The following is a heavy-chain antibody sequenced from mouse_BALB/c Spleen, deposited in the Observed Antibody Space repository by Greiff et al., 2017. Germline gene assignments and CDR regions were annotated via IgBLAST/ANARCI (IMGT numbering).Heavy chain of an antibody. V-gene: IGHV1-7*01. J-gene: IGHJ3*01. CDR2: INPSTGYT. Sequence: VQLQESGAELAQPGASVKMSCKASGYTFTSYWMHWVKQRPGQGLEWIGYINPSTGYTEYNQKFKDKATLTADKSSSTAYMQLSSLTSEDSAVYYCARSPDYYGEGFAYWGQGTLVTVSA. CDR3: ARSPDYYGEGFAY. D-gene: IGHD1-1*01. CDR1: GYTFTSYW.